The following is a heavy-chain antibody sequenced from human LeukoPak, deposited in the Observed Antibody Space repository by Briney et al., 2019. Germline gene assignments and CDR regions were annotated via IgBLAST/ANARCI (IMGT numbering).Heavy chain of an antibody. V-gene: IGHV3-30*18. CDR3: AKDQWGGTVGGMDV. Sequence: PGRSLRLSCAASGFTFSSYGMHWVRQAPGKGLEWVAVISYDGSNKYYADSVKGRFTISRDNSKNTLYLQMNSLRAEDTAVYYCAKDQWGGTVGGMDVWGKGTTVTVSS. CDR1: GFTFSSYG. J-gene: IGHJ6*04. D-gene: IGHD1-26*01. CDR2: ISYDGSNK.